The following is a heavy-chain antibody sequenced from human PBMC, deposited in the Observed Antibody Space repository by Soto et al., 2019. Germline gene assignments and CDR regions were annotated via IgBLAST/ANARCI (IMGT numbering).Heavy chain of an antibody. CDR1: GFTCSSYS. D-gene: IGHD1-26*01. J-gene: IGHJ5*02. CDR3: ARGGSYLNWFDP. Sequence: GSLRLSCAASGFTCSSYSMNWVRQAPGKGLEWVSYISSSSSTIYYADSVKGRFTISRDNAKNSLYLQMNSLRAEDTAVYYCARGGSYLNWFDPWGRGTLVTVSS. V-gene: IGHV3-48*01. CDR2: ISSSSSTI.